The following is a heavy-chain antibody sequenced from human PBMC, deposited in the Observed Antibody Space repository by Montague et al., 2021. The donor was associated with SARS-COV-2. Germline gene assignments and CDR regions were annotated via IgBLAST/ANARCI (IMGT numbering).Heavy chain of an antibody. Sequence: QSGAEVKKPGESVKISCKGSGDRFIGYWIGWVRQVPGKGLGWLGIIYPQDSDIRYSPSFQGRVTISADNSINTAYLQWNSLKASDTAMYYCARLNSNFYDYWGQGTPVTVSS. CDR1: GDRFIGYW. D-gene: IGHD2/OR15-2a*01. CDR3: ARLNSNFYDY. V-gene: IGHV5-51*01. CDR2: IYPQDSDI. J-gene: IGHJ4*02.